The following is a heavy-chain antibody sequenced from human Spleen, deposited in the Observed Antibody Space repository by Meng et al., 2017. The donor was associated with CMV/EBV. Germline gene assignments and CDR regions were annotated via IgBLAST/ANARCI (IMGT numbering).Heavy chain of an antibody. J-gene: IGHJ6*02. CDR3: ARGWYQLLFRYYGMDV. D-gene: IGHD2-2*01. V-gene: IGHV1-8*02. CDR1: GYTFTSYY. CDR2: MNPNSGNT. Sequence: ASVKVSCKASGYTFTSYYMHWVRQATGQGHEWMGWMNPNSGNTGYAQKFQGRVTMTRNTSISTAYMELSSLRSEDTAVYYCARGWYQLLFRYYGMDVWGQGTTVTVSS.